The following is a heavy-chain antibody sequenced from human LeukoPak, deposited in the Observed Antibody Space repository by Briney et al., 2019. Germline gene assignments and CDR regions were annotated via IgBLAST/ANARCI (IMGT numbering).Heavy chain of an antibody. D-gene: IGHD5-12*01. V-gene: IGHV3-23*01. CDR3: ARDKDVTTIDY. Sequence: PGGSLRLSCAASGFTFSSYAMSWVRQAPGKGLEWVSAISGSGGSTYYADSVKGRFTISRDNAKNSLYLQMNSLRAEDTAVYYCARDKDVTTIDYWGQGTLVTVSS. CDR1: GFTFSSYA. J-gene: IGHJ4*02. CDR2: ISGSGGST.